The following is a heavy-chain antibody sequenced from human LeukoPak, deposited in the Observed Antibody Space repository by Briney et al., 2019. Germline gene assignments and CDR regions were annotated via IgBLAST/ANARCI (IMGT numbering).Heavy chain of an antibody. CDR1: GFTFRSFE. CDR3: ASPNWGLDGMDV. D-gene: IGHD7-27*01. J-gene: IGHJ6*02. CDR2: ISSSGSTI. Sequence: GGSLRLSCAASGFTFRSFEMNWVRQAPGKGLEWISYISSSGSTIYYADSVKGRFTISRDNAKNSLYLQMNSLRAEDTAVYYCASPNWGLDGMDVWGQGTTVTVSS. V-gene: IGHV3-48*03.